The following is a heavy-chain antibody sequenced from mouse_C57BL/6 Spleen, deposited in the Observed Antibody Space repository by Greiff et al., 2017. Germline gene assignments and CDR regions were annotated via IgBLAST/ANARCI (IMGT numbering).Heavy chain of an antibody. J-gene: IGHJ1*03. D-gene: IGHD2-1*01. Sequence: EVQLQQSGPELVKPGASVKISCKASGYSFTGYYMNWVKQSPEKSLEWIGEINPSTGGTTYNQKFKAKGTLTVDKSSSTAYMQLKSLTSEDSAVYYCARRGIYYGNSWYFDVWGTGTTVTVSS. V-gene: IGHV1-42*01. CDR3: ARRGIYYGNSWYFDV. CDR2: INPSTGGT. CDR1: GYSFTGYY.